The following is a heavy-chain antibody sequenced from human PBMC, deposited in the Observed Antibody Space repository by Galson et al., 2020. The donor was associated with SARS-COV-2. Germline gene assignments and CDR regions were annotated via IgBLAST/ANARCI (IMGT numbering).Heavy chain of an antibody. D-gene: IGHD6-13*01. CDR1: RFTFSSYS. CDR3: ASLPAAGDVGYYYYGMDV. CDR2: ISSSSSYI. J-gene: IGHJ6*02. Sequence: GGSLRLSCAASRFTFSSYSMNWVRQPQGKGLEWVSSISSSSSYIYYADSVRGRFTISRDNAKNSLYLQMNSLRAEDTAVYYCASLPAAGDVGYYYYGMDVWGQGTTVTVSS. V-gene: IGHV3-21*01.